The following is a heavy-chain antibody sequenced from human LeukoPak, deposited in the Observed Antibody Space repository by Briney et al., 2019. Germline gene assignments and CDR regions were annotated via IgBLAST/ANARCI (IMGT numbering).Heavy chain of an antibody. D-gene: IGHD5-12*01. J-gene: IGHJ5*02. CDR3: ARDGGYPTTDEGFDP. CDR2: IFHTGIT. Sequence: SETLSLTCKVSGYSIGRDYYWAWLRQPPGKGLEWTGSIFHTGITVYNPSYDRRLTISMDTSKNAFFLSLTSVTAADTAVYFCARDGGYPTTDEGFDPWGLGTLVTVSS. CDR1: GYSIGRDYY. V-gene: IGHV4-38-2*02.